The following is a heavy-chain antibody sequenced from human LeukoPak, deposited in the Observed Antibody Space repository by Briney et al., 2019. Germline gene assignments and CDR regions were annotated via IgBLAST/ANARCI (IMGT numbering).Heavy chain of an antibody. CDR2: IYYSGST. V-gene: IGHV4-59*01. CDR3: AGGDGSYYSIDY. D-gene: IGHD1-26*01. J-gene: IGHJ4*02. Sequence: PSETLSLTCTVSGGSISSYYWSWIRQPPGKGLEWIGYIYYSGSTNYNPSLKSRVTISVDTSKNQFSLKLSSVTAADTAVYYWAGGDGSYYSIDYWGQGTLVTVSS. CDR1: GGSISSYY.